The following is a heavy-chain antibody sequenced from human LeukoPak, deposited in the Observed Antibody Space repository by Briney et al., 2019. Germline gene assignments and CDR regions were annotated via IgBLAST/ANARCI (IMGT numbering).Heavy chain of an antibody. CDR3: VRNLAVAGTCFDS. J-gene: IGHJ4*02. CDR2: IKQDGSDR. Sequence: GGSLRLSCAASGFTFSSYAMHWVRQAPGTGLEWVANIKQDGSDRNYVTSVRGRFTISRDNAESSLYLQMNSLRAEDTAVYYCVRNLAVAGTCFDSWGQGTLVTVSS. V-gene: IGHV3-7*03. D-gene: IGHD6-19*01. CDR1: GFTFSSYA.